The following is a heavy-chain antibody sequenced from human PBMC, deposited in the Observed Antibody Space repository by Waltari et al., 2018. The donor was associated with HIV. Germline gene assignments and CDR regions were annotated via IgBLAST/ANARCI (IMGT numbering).Heavy chain of an antibody. J-gene: IGHJ2*01. CDR3: AKVRTTVTAVFYFDI. V-gene: IGHV3-23*01. CDR1: GVAFSSHA. CDR2: ISGGATGT. Sequence: EVKLLESGGGLVQPGGSLRLSCAASGVAFSSHAMCWVRQVPGKGLEWVSGISGGATGTYYADPVKGRFTISRDNSKSTLYLQMNSLRADDTAVYYCAKVRTTVTAVFYFDIWGRGALVTVSS. D-gene: IGHD4-17*01.